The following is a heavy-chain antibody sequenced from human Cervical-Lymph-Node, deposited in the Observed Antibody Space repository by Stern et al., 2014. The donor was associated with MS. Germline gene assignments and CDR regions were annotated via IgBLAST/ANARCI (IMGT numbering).Heavy chain of an antibody. J-gene: IGHJ4*02. Sequence: VQLVQSGSELKKPGASVKVSCKASGYTFTSYAMNWVRQAPGKGLEWMGWITTNTGHPTYAQGFTGRFVFSLDTSVSTAYLQITTLKAEDTAVYYCAIHSYTRFFDYWGQGTLVTVSS. V-gene: IGHV7-4-1*02. CDR2: ITTNTGHP. CDR1: GYTFTSYA. D-gene: IGHD2-2*02. CDR3: AIHSYTRFFDY.